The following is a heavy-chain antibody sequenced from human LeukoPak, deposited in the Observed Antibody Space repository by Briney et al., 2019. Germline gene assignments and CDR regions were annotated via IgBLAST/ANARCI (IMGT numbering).Heavy chain of an antibody. CDR3: ARSNTAVVLAYAFDI. Sequence: ASVKVSCKASGYTFTGYYMHWVRQAPGQGLEWMGWINPNSGGTNYAQKFQGRVTMTRDTSISTAYMELSKLRSDDTAVYYCARSNTAVVLAYAFDIWGQGTMVTVS. D-gene: IGHD5-18*01. J-gene: IGHJ3*02. CDR1: GYTFTGYY. CDR2: INPNSGGT. V-gene: IGHV1-2*02.